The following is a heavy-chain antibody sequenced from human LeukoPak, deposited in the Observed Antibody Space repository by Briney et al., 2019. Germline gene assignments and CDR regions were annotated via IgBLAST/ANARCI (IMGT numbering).Heavy chain of an antibody. CDR1: GFTFSSYN. V-gene: IGHV3-21*01. CDR2: ISSSSTYI. J-gene: IGHJ1*01. D-gene: IGHD3-3*01. Sequence: GGSLRLSCAASGFTFSSYNMNWVRQAPGKGLEWVPSISSSSTYIYYADSVKGRFTTSRDNDKNSLFLQMNSLRDEDTALYYCARAEARVEKYFQHWGQGTLVTVSS. CDR3: ARAEARVEKYFQH.